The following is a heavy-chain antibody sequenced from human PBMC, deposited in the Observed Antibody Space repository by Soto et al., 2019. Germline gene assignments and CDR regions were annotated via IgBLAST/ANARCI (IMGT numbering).Heavy chain of an antibody. Sequence: QITLNESGPTVVKPAETLTLTCTFSGFSLTTSGVGVGWIRQSPEKGPEWLALFYWDDDKRYSASLKSRLTITNDTSKNQVVLTMASVDPADTATYYCAHRILRTVFGLVTTTAIYFDFWGQGTPVVVSS. D-gene: IGHD3-3*01. CDR3: AHRILRTVFGLVTTTAIYFDF. J-gene: IGHJ4*02. CDR1: GFSLTTSGVG. CDR2: FYWDDDK. V-gene: IGHV2-5*02.